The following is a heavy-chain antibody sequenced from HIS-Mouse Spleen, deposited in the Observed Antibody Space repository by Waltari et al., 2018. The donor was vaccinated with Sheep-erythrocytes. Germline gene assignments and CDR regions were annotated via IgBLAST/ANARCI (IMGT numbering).Heavy chain of an antibody. J-gene: IGHJ3*02. Sequence: QVQLVESGGGVVQPGRSLRLSGAASGFTFSSYGMHWVSQAPGKGLEWVAVISYDGSNKYYADSVKGRFTISRDNSKNTLYLQMNSLRAEDTAVYYCAKATNFDAFDIWGQGTMVTVSS. V-gene: IGHV3-30*18. CDR3: AKATNFDAFDI. D-gene: IGHD2-2*01. CDR2: ISYDGSNK. CDR1: GFTFSSYG.